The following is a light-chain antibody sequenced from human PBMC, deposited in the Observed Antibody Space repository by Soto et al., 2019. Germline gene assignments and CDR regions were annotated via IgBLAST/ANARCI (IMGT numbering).Light chain of an antibody. V-gene: IGKV1-5*01. CDR3: QQYNSYSWT. CDR2: DAS. Sequence: DIQMSQSPSTLSAPEGDRVTIPCWASQSISSWLAWYQQKPGKAPKLLIYDASSLESGVPSRFSGSGSGTEFTLTISSLQPDDFATYYCQQYNSYSWTCGQGTKV. J-gene: IGKJ1*01. CDR1: QSISSW.